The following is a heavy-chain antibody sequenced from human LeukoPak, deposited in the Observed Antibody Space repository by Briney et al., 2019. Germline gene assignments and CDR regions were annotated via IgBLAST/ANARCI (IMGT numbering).Heavy chain of an antibody. CDR2: IYHSGST. D-gene: IGHD2-15*01. Sequence: SETLSLTCAVSGYSISSGYYWGWIRQPPGKGLEWIGSIYHSGSTYYNPSLKSRVTISVDTSKNQFSLKLSSVTAADTAVYYCARLTACSGGSCYPYYYYMDVWGKGTTVTVSS. CDR1: GYSISSGYY. V-gene: IGHV4-38-2*01. J-gene: IGHJ6*03. CDR3: ARLTACSGGSCYPYYYYMDV.